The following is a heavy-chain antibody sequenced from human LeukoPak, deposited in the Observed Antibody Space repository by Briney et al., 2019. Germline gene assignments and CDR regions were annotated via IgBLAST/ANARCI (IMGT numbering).Heavy chain of an antibody. Sequence: SETLSLTRAVYGVSFSGYYWSWLRQPPGKGLEGIGEINHSESTNYNPSLKSRVTISVDTSKNQFYLKLSSVTAADMSVYYCARHRYYYDSNGYYCVYFFDHWGQGTQVTVSS. V-gene: IGHV4-34*01. CDR2: INHSEST. D-gene: IGHD3-22*01. CDR1: GVSFSGYY. J-gene: IGHJ4*02. CDR3: ARHRYYYDSNGYYCVYFFDH.